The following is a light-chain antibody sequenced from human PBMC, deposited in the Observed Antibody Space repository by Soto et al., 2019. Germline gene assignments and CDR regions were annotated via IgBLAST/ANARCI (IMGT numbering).Light chain of an antibody. CDR3: QHYNNYCGGA. Sequence: DIQMTQSPSTLSASVGDRVTITCRASQRISSWLAWYQQKPGKAPNLLIYKASTLQSGVPSRFSGSGSGTEFTLTLSSLQPDDCSTYDGQHYNNYCGGAFGHGTTVDIK. V-gene: IGKV1-5*03. J-gene: IGKJ1*01. CDR2: KAS. CDR1: QRISSW.